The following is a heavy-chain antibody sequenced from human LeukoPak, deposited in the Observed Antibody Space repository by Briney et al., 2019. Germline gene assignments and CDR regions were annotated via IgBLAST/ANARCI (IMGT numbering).Heavy chain of an antibody. D-gene: IGHD3-10*01. J-gene: IGHJ6*03. CDR1: GFISTTYA. Sequence: GGSLRLSCAASGFISTTYAMSWVRQTPGKGLEWVSTISGSGVSTYYPDSVKGRFTISRDTSKNTLYLQMNYLRDDDTAVYYCAKDQSGNHPHYMDVWGQGTTVTVSS. CDR3: AKDQSGNHPHYMDV. CDR2: ISGSGVST. V-gene: IGHV3-23*01.